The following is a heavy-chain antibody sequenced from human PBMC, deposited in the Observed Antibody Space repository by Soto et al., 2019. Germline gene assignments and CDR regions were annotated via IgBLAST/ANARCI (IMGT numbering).Heavy chain of an antibody. CDR1: DDSINSKY. CDR2: MFYSGST. D-gene: IGHD3-22*01. CDR3: ARDRGSHDSSGYFYY. V-gene: IGHV4-59*01. J-gene: IGHJ4*02. Sequence: QVQVQESGPGLVKPSETLSLTCTVSDDSINSKYWSWFRQPPGKGLELIGYMFYSGSTNNNPSLKSRVTISLDTSKNQFSLKLSSVTAADTAVYYCARDRGSHDSSGYFYYWGQGILVTVSS.